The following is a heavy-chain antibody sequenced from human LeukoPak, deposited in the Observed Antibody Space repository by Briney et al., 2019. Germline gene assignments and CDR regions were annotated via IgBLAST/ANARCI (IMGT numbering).Heavy chain of an antibody. V-gene: IGHV4-38-2*01. Sequence: SETLSLTCAVSGYSISSGYYWGWIRQPPGKGLEWIGGIYHSGSTYYNPSLKSRVTISVDTSKNQFSLKLSSVTAADTAVYYCARLVTRITIFGVVIPNWFDPWGQGTLVTVSS. CDR3: ARLVTRITIFGVVIPNWFDP. CDR2: IYHSGST. D-gene: IGHD3-3*01. J-gene: IGHJ5*02. CDR1: GYSISSGYY.